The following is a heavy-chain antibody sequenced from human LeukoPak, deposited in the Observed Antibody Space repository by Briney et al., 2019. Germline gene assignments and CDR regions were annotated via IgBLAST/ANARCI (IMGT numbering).Heavy chain of an antibody. CDR2: IYSGGST. V-gene: IGHV3-53*01. CDR1: GFTVGSSY. CDR3: ARDQPRRRYSYGLGYLYYGMDV. J-gene: IGHJ6*02. Sequence: GGSQSLLCAVSGFTVGSSYMRWARHAGGGGREWLSVIYSGGSTYYADSVKGRFTISRDNSKNTLYLQMNSLRAEDTAVYYCARDQPRRRYSYGLGYLYYGMDVWGQGTTVTVSS. D-gene: IGHD5-18*01.